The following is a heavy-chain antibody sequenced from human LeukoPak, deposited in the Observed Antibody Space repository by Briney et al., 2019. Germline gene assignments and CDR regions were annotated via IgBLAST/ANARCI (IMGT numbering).Heavy chain of an antibody. D-gene: IGHD3-22*01. Sequence: ASVKVSCKATSRIRFVRQAPGQGLAWRGWIGTYGGDTYYAQKFQGRITVTTDTSTSTVYMELRNLRSDDTAVYYCARDLWNFYDDSGYNRDFDYWGQGTLVTVSS. CDR3: ARDLWNFYDDSGYNRDFDY. CDR2: IGTYGGDT. J-gene: IGHJ4*02. V-gene: IGHV1-18*01. CDR1: TSR.